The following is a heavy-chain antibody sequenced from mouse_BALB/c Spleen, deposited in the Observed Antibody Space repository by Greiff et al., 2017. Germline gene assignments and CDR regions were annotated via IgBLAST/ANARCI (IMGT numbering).Heavy chain of an antibody. CDR3: ARSGGSSYWYFDV. CDR2: ISSGSSTI. V-gene: IGHV5-17*02. J-gene: IGHJ1*01. D-gene: IGHD1-1*01. Sequence: EVKLVESGGGLVQPGGSRKLSCAASGFTFSSFGMHWVRQAPEKGLEWVAYISSGSSTIYYADTVKGRFTISRDNPKNTLFLQMTSLRSEDTAMYYCARSGGSSYWYFDVWGAGTTVTVAS. CDR1: GFTFSSFG.